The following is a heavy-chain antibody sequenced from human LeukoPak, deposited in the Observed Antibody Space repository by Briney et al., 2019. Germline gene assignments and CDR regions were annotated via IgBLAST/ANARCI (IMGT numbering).Heavy chain of an antibody. Sequence: PGESLRLSCTASGFTFYDYAMSWVRQAPGKGLEWVSSISGTGHDTYYADSVKGRFTISRDNSKNTLYLQMNSLRAEDTAVYYCAKPIRICSSTSCYIFDYWGQGTLVTVSS. CDR3: AKPIRICSSTSCYIFDY. CDR1: GFTFYDYA. CDR2: ISGTGHDT. D-gene: IGHD2-2*02. J-gene: IGHJ4*02. V-gene: IGHV3-23*01.